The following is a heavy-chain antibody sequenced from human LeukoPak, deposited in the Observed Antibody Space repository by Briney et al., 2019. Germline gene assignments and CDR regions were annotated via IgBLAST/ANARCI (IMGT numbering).Heavy chain of an antibody. Sequence: PGGSLRLSCAASGFTFNNYGMHWVRQAPGKGLEWVAFIRYNGNNQYYADSVKGRFTISRDNAKNSLYLQMNSLRVEDTAVYYCARESGYNGYDSNPDGSWGQGTLVTVSS. CDR2: IRYNGNNQ. J-gene: IGHJ5*02. V-gene: IGHV3-30*02. D-gene: IGHD5-12*01. CDR1: GFTFNNYG. CDR3: ARESGYNGYDSNPDGS.